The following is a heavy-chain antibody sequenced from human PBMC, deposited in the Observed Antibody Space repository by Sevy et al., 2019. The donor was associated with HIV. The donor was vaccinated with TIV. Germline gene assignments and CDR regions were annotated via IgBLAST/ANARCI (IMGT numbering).Heavy chain of an antibody. Sequence: GGSLRLSCAVSGFTFSNYWMSWVRQAPGKGLEWVANINEDRSEKYYVGSVKGRFTISRDNARNSLYLEMNNLRTEDTAVYYCASSVNSGWSGAFDIWGRGTMVTVSS. CDR3: ASSVNSGWSGAFDI. CDR1: GFTFSNYW. J-gene: IGHJ3*02. V-gene: IGHV3-7*01. CDR2: INEDRSEK. D-gene: IGHD6-19*01.